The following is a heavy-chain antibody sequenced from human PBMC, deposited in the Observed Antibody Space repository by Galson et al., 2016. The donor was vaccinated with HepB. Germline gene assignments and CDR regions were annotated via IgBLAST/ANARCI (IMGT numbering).Heavy chain of an antibody. J-gene: IGHJ4*02. V-gene: IGHV1-2*02. CDR3: ARDFARSTHFYDSETYGVGASVKSVFYGT. D-gene: IGHD3-10*01. CDR1: GYTFTAYF. Sequence: SVKVSCKASGYTFTAYFIHWVRQAPGQGLEWMGWINPNTGGTNYAQKFQGRVTLTRDTSIGTAYMELKRMTSDDTAFYYCARDFARSTHFYDSETYGVGASVKSVFYGTGGPGPLIPVSS. CDR2: INPNTGGT.